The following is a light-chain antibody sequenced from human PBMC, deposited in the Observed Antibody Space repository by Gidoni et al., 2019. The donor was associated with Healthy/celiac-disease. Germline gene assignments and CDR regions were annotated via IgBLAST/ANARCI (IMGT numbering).Light chain of an antibody. Sequence: AIRMIQSPSSFSASTGNRVTITCRASQAISSYLAWHQQKPGKATKLLIYAASTLQSWVPSRFSGRGSGTDFTLTSSCLTSEDFATYCCQQYYSYPPTFGQXTKVEIK. CDR2: AAS. J-gene: IGKJ1*01. V-gene: IGKV1-8*01. CDR3: QQYYSYPPT. CDR1: QAISSY.